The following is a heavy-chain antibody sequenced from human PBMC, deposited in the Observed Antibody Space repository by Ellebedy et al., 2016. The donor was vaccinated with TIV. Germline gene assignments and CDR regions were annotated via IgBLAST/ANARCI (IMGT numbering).Heavy chain of an antibody. CDR2: INGDGSHT. Sequence: GESLKISCAASGFTFSSYWMHWVRQPPGKGLVWVSHINGDGSHTIYADSVKGRFTISRDNAKNTLYLQMNSLRADDTAVYYCARDLYYGIDFWGQGTTVTVSS. V-gene: IGHV3-74*01. CDR3: ARDLYYGIDF. D-gene: IGHD2-8*01. J-gene: IGHJ6*02. CDR1: GFTFSSYW.